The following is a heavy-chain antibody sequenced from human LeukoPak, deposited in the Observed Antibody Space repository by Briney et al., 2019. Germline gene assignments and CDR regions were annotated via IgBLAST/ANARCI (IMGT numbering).Heavy chain of an antibody. V-gene: IGHV1-69*13. CDR3: ARRSRPNFLWSGYEEGWFDP. CDR2: IIPIFGTA. J-gene: IGHJ5*02. D-gene: IGHD3-3*01. CDR1: GGTFSSYA. Sequence: SVKVSCKASGGTFSSYAISWVRQAPGQGLEWMGGIIPIFGTANYAQKFQGRVTITADESTSTAYMELSSLRSEDTAVYYCARRSRPNFLWSGYEEGWFDPWGQGTLVTVSS.